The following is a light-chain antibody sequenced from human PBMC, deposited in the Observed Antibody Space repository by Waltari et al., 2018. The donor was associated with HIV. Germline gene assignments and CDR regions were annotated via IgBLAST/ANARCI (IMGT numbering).Light chain of an antibody. CDR1: QSINTY. V-gene: IGKV1-39*01. J-gene: IGKJ5*01. Sequence: DIQMTQSPPSLSASVGDRVTTTCRASQSINTYLNWYQKRPGRAPNLLIYGASTLHRGVPSRFSGSGSGTDFILTISSLQPEDFTTYYCQQGYRTPVTFGQGTRLE. CDR3: QQGYRTPVT. CDR2: GAS.